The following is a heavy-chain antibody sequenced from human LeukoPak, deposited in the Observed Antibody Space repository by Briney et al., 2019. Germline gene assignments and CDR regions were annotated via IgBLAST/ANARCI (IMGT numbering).Heavy chain of an antibody. CDR3: ARDAPTAYCIGGTCYFDY. J-gene: IGHJ4*02. D-gene: IGHD2-15*01. Sequence: TLSLTSTVSGGAISSGSYYWSWIRQPAGKGLEWIGRIYTSGSTNYNPSLKSRVTISLDTSKNQFSLKLSSVTAADPAVDYCARDAPTAYCIGGTCYFDYWGQGTLVTVSS. V-gene: IGHV4-61*02. CDR2: IYTSGST. CDR1: GGAISSGSYY.